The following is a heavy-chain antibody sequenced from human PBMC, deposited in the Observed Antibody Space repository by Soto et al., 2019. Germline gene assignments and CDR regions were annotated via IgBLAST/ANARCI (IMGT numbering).Heavy chain of an antibody. D-gene: IGHD4-17*01. V-gene: IGHV4-31*03. CDR1: GGSISSGGYY. CDR3: ARVWGYGGNSRFDY. CDR2: IYYSGST. J-gene: IGHJ4*02. Sequence: QVQLQESGPGLVKPSQTLSLTCTVSGGSISSGGYYWSWVRQHPGKGLDLIGYIYYSGSTYYNPSLKSRVIISLDTSKNQSSLKLSSVTAAETAVYYCARVWGYGGNSRFDYWGQGTLVIDSS.